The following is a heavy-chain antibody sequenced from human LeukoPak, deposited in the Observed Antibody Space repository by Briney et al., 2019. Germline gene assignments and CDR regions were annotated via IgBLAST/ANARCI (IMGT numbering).Heavy chain of an antibody. Sequence: SETLSLTCTVSGGSFSTYYWSWIRQPPGKGLEWIGYIYHSGSTNYNPSLKSRVTISVDTSKNQFSLKLSSVTTADTAVYYCARVGGYDWRLDYWGQGTLVTVSS. CDR1: GGSFSTYY. CDR3: ARVGGYDWRLDY. J-gene: IGHJ4*02. V-gene: IGHV4-59*01. D-gene: IGHD5-12*01. CDR2: IYHSGST.